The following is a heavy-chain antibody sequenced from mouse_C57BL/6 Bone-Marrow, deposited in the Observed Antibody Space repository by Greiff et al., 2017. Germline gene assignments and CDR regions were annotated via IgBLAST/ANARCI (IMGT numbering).Heavy chain of an antibody. CDR2: IWSGGTT. J-gene: IGHJ2*01. D-gene: IGHD2-1*01. CDR3: ATSTMVTTYYFDY. CDR1: GFSLTSYG. V-gene: IGHV2-2*01. Sequence: VQLQQSGPGLVQPSQSLSITCTVSGFSLTSYGVHWVRQSPGKGLEWLGVIWSGGTTDYNAAFISRLSISKDNSKCQVFFQMNSLQADDTAIYYCATSTMVTTYYFDYWGQGTTRTVSS.